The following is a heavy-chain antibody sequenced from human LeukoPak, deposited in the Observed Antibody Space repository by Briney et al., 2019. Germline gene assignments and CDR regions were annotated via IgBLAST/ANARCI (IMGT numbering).Heavy chain of an antibody. CDR3: ARHTLYGSGSYYVYYFDY. CDR1: GYTFSNFG. D-gene: IGHD3-10*01. CDR2: ISAYNGNT. J-gene: IGHJ4*02. Sequence: ASVKVSCKASGYTFSNFGFSWVRQAPGQGLEWMGWISAYNGNTNYAQKFQGRVTMTTDTSTSAAYMELRSLRSDDTAVYYCARHTLYGSGSYYVYYFDYWGQGTLVTVSS. V-gene: IGHV1-18*01.